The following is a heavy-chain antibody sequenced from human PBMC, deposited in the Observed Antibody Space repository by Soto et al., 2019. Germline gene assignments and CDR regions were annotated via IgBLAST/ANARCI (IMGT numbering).Heavy chain of an antibody. CDR1: GGSVTRGSYY. CDR2: IYSSGGT. D-gene: IGHD5-12*01. V-gene: IGHV4-61*01. CDR3: ARDGDGYNN. Sequence: QVQLQESGPGLVKPSETLSLTCSVSGGSVTRGSYYWSWIRQPPGKGLDWIGYIYSSGGTSYNPARKIRVTISVDTSTNQFSLKLTSVTAADTAVYYCARDGDGYNNWGQGTLVTVAS. J-gene: IGHJ4*02.